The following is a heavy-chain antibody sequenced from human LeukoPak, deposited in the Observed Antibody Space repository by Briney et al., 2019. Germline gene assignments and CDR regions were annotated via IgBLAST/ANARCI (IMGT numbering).Heavy chain of an antibody. D-gene: IGHD4-17*01. CDR2: ISGSATTI. CDR1: GLNFSSDE. J-gene: IGHJ5*02. Sequence: PGGSLRLSCAASGLNFSSDEMNWVRQAPGKGLEWVSYISGSATTIYYADSVRGRFTISRDNAKNSLYLQMNSLRVEDTAVYYCARSFWIGDYATWGQGTLVTVSP. V-gene: IGHV3-48*03. CDR3: ARSFWIGDYAT.